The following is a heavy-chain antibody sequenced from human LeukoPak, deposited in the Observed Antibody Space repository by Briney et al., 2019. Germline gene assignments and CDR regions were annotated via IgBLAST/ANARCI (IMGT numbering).Heavy chain of an antibody. Sequence: PSETLSLTCTVSGGSISSYDWSWIRQPAGKGLEWIGRIYTSGSTNYNPFLKSRVTMSVDTSKNQFSLKLSSVTAADTAVYYCARDAYMYYDFWSGYQNYYMDVWGKGTTVTVSS. CDR2: IYTSGST. CDR1: GGSISSYD. CDR3: ARDAYMYYDFWSGYQNYYMDV. V-gene: IGHV4-4*07. J-gene: IGHJ6*03. D-gene: IGHD3-3*01.